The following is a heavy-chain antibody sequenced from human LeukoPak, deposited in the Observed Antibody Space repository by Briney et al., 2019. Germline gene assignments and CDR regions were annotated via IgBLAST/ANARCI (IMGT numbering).Heavy chain of an antibody. J-gene: IGHJ6*03. CDR3: ARGGSSGYPYYYYYMDV. D-gene: IGHD3-22*01. V-gene: IGHV1-18*01. Sequence: ASVKVSCKASGYTFTSYGISWVRQAPGQGLEWMGWISAYNGNTNYAQKFQGRVTMTRDTSISTAYMELSRLRSDDTAVYYCARGGSSGYPYYYYYMDVWGKGTTVTISS. CDR1: GYTFTSYG. CDR2: ISAYNGNT.